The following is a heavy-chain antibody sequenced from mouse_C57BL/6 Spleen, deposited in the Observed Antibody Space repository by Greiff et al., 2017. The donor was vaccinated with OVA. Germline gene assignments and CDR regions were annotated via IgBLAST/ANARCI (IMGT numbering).Heavy chain of an antibody. CDR1: GYTFTSYW. V-gene: IGHV1-55*01. Sequence: QVQLQQPGAEPVKPGASVKMSCKASGYTFTSYWITWVKQRPGQGLEWIGDIYPGSGSTNYNEKFKSKATLTVDTSSSTAYMQLSNLTSEDSAVYYCARSDYGSFDYWGQGTTLTVSS. CDR3: ARSDYGSFDY. D-gene: IGHD1-1*01. J-gene: IGHJ2*01. CDR2: IYPGSGST.